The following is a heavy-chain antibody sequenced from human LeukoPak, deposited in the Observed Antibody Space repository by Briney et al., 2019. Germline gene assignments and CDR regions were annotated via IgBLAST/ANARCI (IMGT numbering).Heavy chain of an antibody. CDR1: GFTVGHYA. CDR2: ISGDHAT. Sequence: PGGSLRLSCAASGFTVGHYAMSWVRQTPGKGLEWVAAISGDHATYDSNSLRGRFTISRDNSKNMLYLQMNGLRAEDSAVYYCAKDTQGVRGNFLFEYWGQGTLVTVSS. D-gene: IGHD2-8*01. V-gene: IGHV3-23*01. J-gene: IGHJ4*02. CDR3: AKDTQGVRGNFLFEY.